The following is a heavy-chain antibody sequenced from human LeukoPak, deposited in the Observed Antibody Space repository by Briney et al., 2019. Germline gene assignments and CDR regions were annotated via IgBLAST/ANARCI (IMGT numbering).Heavy chain of an antibody. V-gene: IGHV3-48*01. CDR3: EREGIYYDFWSGYYTPFDY. J-gene: IGHJ4*02. Sequence: GGSLRLSCAASGFTFSSYSMNWVRQAPGKGLEWVSYISSSSSTIYYADSVKGRFTISRDNAKNSLYLQMNSLRAEDTAVYYCEREGIYYDFWSGYYTPFDYWGQGTLVTVSS. CDR2: ISSSSSTI. CDR1: GFTFSSYS. D-gene: IGHD3-3*01.